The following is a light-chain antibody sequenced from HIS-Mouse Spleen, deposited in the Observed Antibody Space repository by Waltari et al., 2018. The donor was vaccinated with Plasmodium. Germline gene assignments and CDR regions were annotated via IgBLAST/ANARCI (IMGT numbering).Light chain of an antibody. Sequence: SYELTQPPSVSVSPGQTARITSSGAALPKTSAYWYHKKPGQAPVLVIYKDSERPSGIPERFSGSSSGTTVTLTISGVQAEDEADYYCQSADSSGTYWVFGGGTKLTVL. V-gene: IGLV3-25*03. CDR3: QSADSSGTYWV. J-gene: IGLJ3*02. CDR1: ALPKTS. CDR2: KDS.